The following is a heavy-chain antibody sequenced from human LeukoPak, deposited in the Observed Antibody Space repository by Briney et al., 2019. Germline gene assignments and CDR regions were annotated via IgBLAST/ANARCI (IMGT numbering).Heavy chain of an antibody. V-gene: IGHV4-4*02. D-gene: IGHD3-10*01. Sequence: SETLSLTCIVSGGSISTNNWWSWVRQPPGKGLEWIGEIYHSGSTNYNPSLKSRVTISVDKSKNQFSLNLSSVTAADTAVYYCASHLALGVQFSYFDYWGQGTLVTVSS. CDR3: ASHLALGVQFSYFDY. J-gene: IGHJ4*02. CDR2: IYHSGST. CDR1: GGSISTNNW.